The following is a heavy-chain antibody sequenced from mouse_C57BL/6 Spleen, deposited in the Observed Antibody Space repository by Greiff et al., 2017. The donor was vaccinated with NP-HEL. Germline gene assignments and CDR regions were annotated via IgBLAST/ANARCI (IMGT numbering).Heavy chain of an antibody. D-gene: IGHD2-2*01. CDR3: ARGYGWFAY. CDR1: GYTFTSYW. CDR2: IDPSDSET. Sequence: QVQLQQPGAELVKPGSSVKLSCKASGYTFTSYWMHWVKQRPIQGLEWIGNIDPSDSETHYNQKFKDKATLTVDKSSSTAYMQLSSLTSEGSAVYYCARGYGWFAYWGQGTLVTVSA. V-gene: IGHV1-52*01. J-gene: IGHJ3*01.